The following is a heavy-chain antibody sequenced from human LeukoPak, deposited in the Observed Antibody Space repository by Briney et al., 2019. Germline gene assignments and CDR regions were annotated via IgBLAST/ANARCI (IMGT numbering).Heavy chain of an antibody. Sequence: SETLSLTCTVSGYSISSGYYWGWIRQPPGKGLEWIGSIYHSGSTYYNPSLKSRVTMSVDTSKNQFSLKLSSVTAADTTVYYCARARVIVGARLDPWGQGTLVTVSS. CDR1: GYSISSGYY. J-gene: IGHJ5*02. V-gene: IGHV4-38-2*02. CDR2: IYHSGST. D-gene: IGHD1-26*01. CDR3: ARARVIVGARLDP.